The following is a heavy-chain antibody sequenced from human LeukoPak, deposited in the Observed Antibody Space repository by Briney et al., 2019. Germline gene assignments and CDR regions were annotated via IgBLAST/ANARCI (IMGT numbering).Heavy chain of an antibody. CDR2: ISSSGSTI. J-gene: IGHJ3*02. Sequence: GGSLRLSCAVSEFTFSSYEMNWVRQAPGKGLEWVSYISSSGSTIYYADSVKGRFTISRDNPKNSLYLQMNSLRAEDTAVYYCARDGNSGYDPDAFDIWGQGTMVTVSS. D-gene: IGHD5-12*01. CDR1: EFTFSSYE. V-gene: IGHV3-48*03. CDR3: ARDGNSGYDPDAFDI.